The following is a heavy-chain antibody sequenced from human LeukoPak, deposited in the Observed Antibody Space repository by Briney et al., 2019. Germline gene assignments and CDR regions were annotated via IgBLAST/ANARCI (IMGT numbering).Heavy chain of an antibody. CDR2: INSDGSST. Sequence: PGGSLRLSCAASGFTFSSYWMHWVRQAPGKGLVWVSRINSDGSSTSYADSVKGRFTISRDNAKNTLYLQMNSLRAEDTAVYYCARQAYQYHDFWSGYHDYWGQGTLVTVSS. V-gene: IGHV3-74*01. CDR3: ARQAYQYHDFWSGYHDY. J-gene: IGHJ4*02. CDR1: GFTFSSYW. D-gene: IGHD3-3*01.